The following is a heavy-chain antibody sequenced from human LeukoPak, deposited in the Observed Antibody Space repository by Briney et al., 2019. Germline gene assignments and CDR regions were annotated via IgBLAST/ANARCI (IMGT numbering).Heavy chain of an antibody. CDR3: ARDEGGDYGDYSPYFDY. J-gene: IGHJ4*02. Sequence: ASVKVSCKASGYTFTNYYIHWVRQAPGQGLEWMGIINPSGGSTAYAQKFQGRVTMTSDTSTSTVYMELSSLRSEDTAVYYSARDEGGDYGDYSPYFDYWGQGTLVTVSS. CDR1: GYTFTNYY. V-gene: IGHV1-46*01. D-gene: IGHD4-17*01. CDR2: INPSGGST.